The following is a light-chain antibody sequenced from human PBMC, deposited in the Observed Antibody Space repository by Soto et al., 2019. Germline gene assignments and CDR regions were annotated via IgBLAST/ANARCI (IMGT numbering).Light chain of an antibody. J-gene: IGKJ5*01. Sequence: DIQLTQYPSFLSASVGDRVTITCRASQGISSYLAWYQQKPGKAPKLLIYAASTLQSGVPSRFSGSGSGTEFTLTISSLQPEDFATYYCQQLNSYPQITFGQGTRLEI. CDR1: QGISSY. CDR2: AAS. V-gene: IGKV1-9*01. CDR3: QQLNSYPQIT.